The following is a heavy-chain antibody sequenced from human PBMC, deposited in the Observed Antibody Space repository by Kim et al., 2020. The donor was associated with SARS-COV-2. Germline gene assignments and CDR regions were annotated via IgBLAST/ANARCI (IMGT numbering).Heavy chain of an antibody. CDR2: IYYSGST. J-gene: IGHJ2*01. V-gene: IGHV4-39*01. CDR3: ARLLITENWYFDL. CDR1: GGSISSSSYY. Sequence: SETLSLTCTVSGGSISSSSYYWGWIRQPPGKGLEWIGSIYYSGSTYYNPSLKSRVTISVDTSKNQFSLKLSSVTAADTAVYYCARLLITENWYFDLWGRGTLVTVSS. D-gene: IGHD1-20*01.